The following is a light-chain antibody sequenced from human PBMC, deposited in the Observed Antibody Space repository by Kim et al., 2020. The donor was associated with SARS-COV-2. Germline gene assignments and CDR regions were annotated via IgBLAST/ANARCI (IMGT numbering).Light chain of an antibody. CDR1: EDISKY. Sequence: DIQMTQSPSSLSASVRDRDTITCREREDISKYLNWYQQRPGKAPNLLSSGASDLEPGVPSRFSGSGSGTDFTLTIXSLXPEDFATYXXXQFNNLYTFGQGXXLXI. J-gene: IGKJ2*01. CDR3: XQFNNLYT. V-gene: IGKV1-33*01. CDR2: GAS.